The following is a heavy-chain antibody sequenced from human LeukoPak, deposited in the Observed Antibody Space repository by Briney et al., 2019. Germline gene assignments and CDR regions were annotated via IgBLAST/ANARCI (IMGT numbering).Heavy chain of an antibody. CDR3: AKDILSSSSQQ. Sequence: QPGGSLRLSCAASGFTFDDYAMHWVRQAPGKGLEWVSLISWDGGSTYYADSVKGRFTISRDNSKNYLYLQMNSLRAEDTALYYCAKDILSSSSQQWGQGTLVTVSS. CDR2: ISWDGGST. CDR1: GFTFDDYA. J-gene: IGHJ1*01. D-gene: IGHD6-13*01. V-gene: IGHV3-43D*03.